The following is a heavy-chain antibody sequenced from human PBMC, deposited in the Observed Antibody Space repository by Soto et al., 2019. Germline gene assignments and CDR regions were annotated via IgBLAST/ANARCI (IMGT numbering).Heavy chain of an antibody. J-gene: IGHJ4*02. CDR1: GFSFSISP. Sequence: GGSLRLSCAASGFSFSISPMHWVRQAPGKGPEWVALISYDGTNKFYADSVKGRFTISRDNSKSTLYLQVDSLRPEDAAAYYCARDPKTSGGQHWAFNYFDSWGQGTLVTVSS. V-gene: IGHV3-30-3*01. CDR2: ISYDGTNK. CDR3: ARDPKTSGGQHWAFNYFDS. D-gene: IGHD7-27*01.